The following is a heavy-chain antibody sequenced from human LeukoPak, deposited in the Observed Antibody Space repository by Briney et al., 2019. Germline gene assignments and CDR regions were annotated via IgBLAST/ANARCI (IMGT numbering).Heavy chain of an antibody. J-gene: IGHJ4*02. CDR2: IYTSGST. D-gene: IGHD3-3*01. V-gene: IGHV4-61*02. CDR1: GGSISSGSYY. CDR3: ARGSGYDFWSGYPDY. Sequence: PSETLSLACTVSGGSISSGSYYWSWIRQPAGKGLEWIGRIYTSGSTNYNPSLKSRVTISVYTSKNQFSLKLSSVTAADTAVYYCARGSGYDFWSGYPDYWGQGTLVTVSS.